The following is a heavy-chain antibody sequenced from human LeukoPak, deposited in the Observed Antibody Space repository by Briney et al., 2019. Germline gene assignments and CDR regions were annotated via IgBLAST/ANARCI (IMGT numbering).Heavy chain of an antibody. D-gene: IGHD3-10*02. CDR3: ARSSDTMLKSSDY. V-gene: IGHV1-69*13. Sequence: SVKVSCKASGGTFSSYAISWVRQAPGQGLEWIGGIIPIFGTANYAQKFQGRVTITADESTSTAYMELSSLRSEDTAVYYCARSSDTMLKSSDYWGQGTLVTVSS. CDR2: IIPIFGTA. J-gene: IGHJ4*02. CDR1: GGTFSSYA.